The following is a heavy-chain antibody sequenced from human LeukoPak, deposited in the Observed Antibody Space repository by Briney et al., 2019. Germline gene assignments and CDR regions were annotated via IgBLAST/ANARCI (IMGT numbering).Heavy chain of an antibody. CDR2: IYYSGST. Sequence: SETLSLTCTVSGYSISSGYYWGWIRQPPGKGLEWIGYIYYSGSTNYNPSLKSRVTISVDTSKNQFSLKLSSVTDADTAVYYCARECSSSWYTFDYWGQGTLVTVSS. V-gene: IGHV4-61*01. CDR1: GYSISSGYY. CDR3: ARECSSSWYTFDY. J-gene: IGHJ4*02. D-gene: IGHD6-13*01.